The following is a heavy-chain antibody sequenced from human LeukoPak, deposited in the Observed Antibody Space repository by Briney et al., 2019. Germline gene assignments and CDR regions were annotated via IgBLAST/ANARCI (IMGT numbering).Heavy chain of an antibody. Sequence: ASVKVSCKASGYTFTRYGISWVRQAPGQGLEWMGWISAYNGNTNYAQKLQGRVTMTTDTSTSTAYMELRSLRSDDTAVYYCARDLPGGSSLTYYYYYGMDVWGQGTTVSVSS. V-gene: IGHV1-18*01. CDR2: ISAYNGNT. J-gene: IGHJ6*02. D-gene: IGHD6-13*01. CDR3: ARDLPGGSSLTYYYYYGMDV. CDR1: GYTFTRYG.